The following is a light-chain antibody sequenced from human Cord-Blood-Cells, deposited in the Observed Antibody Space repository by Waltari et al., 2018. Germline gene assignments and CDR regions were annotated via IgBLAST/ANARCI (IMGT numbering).Light chain of an antibody. CDR3: QQYYSTPLT. V-gene: IGKV4-1*01. CDR1: QSVLYSSNNKNY. CDR2: WAA. Sequence: DIVMTQSPDSLAWSLGQRATLNCKSSQSVLYSSNNKNYLAWYQQKPGQPPKLLIYWAATRESGVPDRFSGSGSGTDFTLTISSLQAEDVAVYYCQQYYSTPLTFGPGTKVDIK. J-gene: IGKJ3*01.